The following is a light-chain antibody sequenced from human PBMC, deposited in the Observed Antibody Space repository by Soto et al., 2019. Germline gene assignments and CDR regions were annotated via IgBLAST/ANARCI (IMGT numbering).Light chain of an antibody. CDR1: SSDXGGFNH. J-gene: IGLJ1*01. CDR3: SSYTSSSSYV. V-gene: IGLV2-14*03. Sequence: QSALTQPASVSDSPGQSITISCIGTSSDXGGFNHVSWHQQHPGKAPKLIIYNVTSRPSGVSNRFSGSKTGNTACLVISGLKAEEEADYYCSSYTSSSSYVFGSGTKVTVL. CDR2: NVT.